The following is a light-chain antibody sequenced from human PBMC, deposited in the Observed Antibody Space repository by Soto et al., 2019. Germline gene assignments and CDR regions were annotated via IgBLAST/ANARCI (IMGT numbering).Light chain of an antibody. V-gene: IGKV3-15*01. CDR3: QQYNNLPPTWP. CDR1: QSVSSN. Sequence: EIVMTQSPATLSVSPGERATLSCRASQSVSSNLAWYQQKPGQAPRLLIYGASTRATGIPDRFSGSGSGTEFPLTISSLQSEDFAVYYSQQYNNLPPTWPFRQGTKVDIK. J-gene: IGKJ1*01. CDR2: GAS.